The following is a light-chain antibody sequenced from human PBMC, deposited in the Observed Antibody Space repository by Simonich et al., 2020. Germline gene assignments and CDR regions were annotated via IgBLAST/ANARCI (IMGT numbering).Light chain of an antibody. CDR2: WAS. CDR3: QQYYSTPWT. CDR1: QGVLYSSNNKNY. J-gene: IGKJ1*01. V-gene: IGKV4-1*01. Sequence: DIVMTQSPDSLAVSLGERATINCKSSQGVLYSSNNKNYLAWYQKKPGQPPKLLIYWASNRESGVPDRFSGSGSGTDFTLTISSLQAEDVAVYYCQQYYSTPWTFGQGTKVEIK.